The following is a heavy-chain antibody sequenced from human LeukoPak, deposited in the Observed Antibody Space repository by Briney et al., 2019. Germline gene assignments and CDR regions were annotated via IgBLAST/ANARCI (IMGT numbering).Heavy chain of an antibody. D-gene: IGHD3-22*01. Sequence: QPGGSLRLSCAASGFTFSSYAMSWVRQAPGKGLEWVSAISGSGGSTYYADSVKGRFTISRDNSKNTLYLQMNSLRAEDTAVYYCAKDPTYYYDSSGYSALDWGQGTLVTVSS. CDR3: AKDPTYYYDSSGYSALD. J-gene: IGHJ4*02. CDR2: ISGSGGST. CDR1: GFTFSSYA. V-gene: IGHV3-23*01.